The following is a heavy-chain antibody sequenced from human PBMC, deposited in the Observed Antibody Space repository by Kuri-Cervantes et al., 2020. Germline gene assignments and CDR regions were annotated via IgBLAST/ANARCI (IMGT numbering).Heavy chain of an antibody. J-gene: IGHJ4*02. D-gene: IGHD5-12*01. Sequence: GESLKISCAASGFTVSDKYMSWVRQAPGKGLEWVAMIKGDGSDKYYVDSVRGRFTISRDNAKNPLFLQMNSLRAEDTAVYFCAKPTREPDSWGQGTLVTVSS. CDR3: AKPTREPDS. V-gene: IGHV3-7*01. CDR1: GFTVSDKY. CDR2: IKGDGSDK.